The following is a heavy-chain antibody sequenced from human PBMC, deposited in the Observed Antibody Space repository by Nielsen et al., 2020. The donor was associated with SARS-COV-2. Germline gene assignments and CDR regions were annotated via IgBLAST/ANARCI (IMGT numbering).Heavy chain of an antibody. CDR2: INHSGST. CDR3: ARGKGRGVCSSTSCPRFAAARVSNWFDP. J-gene: IGHJ5*02. Sequence: SETLSLTCAVYGGSFSGYYWSWIRQPPGKGLEWIGEINHSGSTNYNPSLKSRVTISVDTSKNQFSLKLSSVTAADTAVYYCARGKGRGVCSSTSCPRFAAARVSNWFDPWGQGTLVTVSS. V-gene: IGHV4-34*01. D-gene: IGHD2-2*01. CDR1: GGSFSGYY.